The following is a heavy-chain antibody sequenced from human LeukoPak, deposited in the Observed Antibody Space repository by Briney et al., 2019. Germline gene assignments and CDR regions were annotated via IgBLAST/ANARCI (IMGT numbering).Heavy chain of an antibody. J-gene: IGHJ4*02. D-gene: IGHD1-26*01. Sequence: GGSLRLSCAASGFTFTSYSMNWVRQAPGKGLERVSVIYSDGSTYYADSVKGRFTISRDNSKNTLDLQMTGLRAEDTAVYYCARERGRGRDSPWFDYWGQGTLVTVSS. CDR3: ARERGRGRDSPWFDY. CDR1: GFTFTSYS. V-gene: IGHV3-53*01. CDR2: IYSDGST.